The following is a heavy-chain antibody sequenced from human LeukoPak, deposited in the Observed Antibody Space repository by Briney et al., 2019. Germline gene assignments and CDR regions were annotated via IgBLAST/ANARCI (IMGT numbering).Heavy chain of an antibody. CDR1: GGSFSGYY. V-gene: IGHV4-34*01. Sequence: SETLSLTCAVYGGSFSGYYWSWVRQPPGKGLEWIGEINHSGSTNYNPSLKSRVTISVDTSKNQFSLKLSSVTAADTAVYYCARGWRGPAWFDPWGQGALVTVSS. CDR2: INHSGST. CDR3: ARGWRGPAWFDP. J-gene: IGHJ5*02. D-gene: IGHD3-10*01.